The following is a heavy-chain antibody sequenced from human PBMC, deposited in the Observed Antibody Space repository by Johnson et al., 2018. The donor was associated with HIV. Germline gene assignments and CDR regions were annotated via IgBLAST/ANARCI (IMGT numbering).Heavy chain of an antibody. CDR3: AKRQYSSSWHDAFEI. V-gene: IGHV3-23*04. CDR2: ISGSGAST. Sequence: MQLVESGGDLVQPGGSLRLSCAASGFTFSSNAMSWVRQAPGKGLEWVSVISGSGASTYHADSVKGRFTISRDNSKNTLYLQMNSLRAEDTAVYYCAKRQYSSSWHDAFEIWGQGTMVTVSS. J-gene: IGHJ3*02. CDR1: GFTFSSNA. D-gene: IGHD6-13*01.